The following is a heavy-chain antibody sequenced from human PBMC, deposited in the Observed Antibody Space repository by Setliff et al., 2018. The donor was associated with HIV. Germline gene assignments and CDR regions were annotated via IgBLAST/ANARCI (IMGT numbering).Heavy chain of an antibody. J-gene: IGHJ6*03. CDR2: IFYTGST. D-gene: IGHD2-2*01. Sequence: PSETLSLTCTVSGGPISGHYWSWIRQPPGKGLEWIAYIFYTGSTNYNPSLKSRVTISVDTSKNQFFLKLSSVTAADTAVYYCVRGYCSSTTCYDDYYYMDVWGKGSTVTAP. V-gene: IGHV4-59*11. CDR1: GGPISGHY. CDR3: VRGYCSSTTCYDDYYYMDV.